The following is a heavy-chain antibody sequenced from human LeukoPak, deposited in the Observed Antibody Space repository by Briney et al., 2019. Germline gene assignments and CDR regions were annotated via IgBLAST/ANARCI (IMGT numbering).Heavy chain of an antibody. Sequence: SETLSLTCTASGGSISTYYWSWIRQPAGKGLEWIGRIYTSGSTNYNPSLKSRVTMSLDTSKNQFSLKLSSVTAADTAVYYCARDLGGSYYPYYFDYWGQGTLVTVSS. J-gene: IGHJ4*02. CDR1: GGSISTYY. CDR2: IYTSGST. D-gene: IGHD1-26*01. CDR3: ARDLGGSYYPYYFDY. V-gene: IGHV4-4*07.